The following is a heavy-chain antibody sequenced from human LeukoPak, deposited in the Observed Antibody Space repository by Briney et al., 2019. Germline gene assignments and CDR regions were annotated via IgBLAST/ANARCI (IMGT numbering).Heavy chain of an antibody. Sequence: ASVKVSCKASGYTFTSYDINWVRQATGQGLEWMGWMNPNSGNTGYAQKSQGRVTMTRNTSISTAYMELSSLRSEDTAVYYCARGRRYFDWLTSLYYFDYWGQGTLVTVSS. CDR1: GYTFTSYD. J-gene: IGHJ4*02. CDR3: ARGRRYFDWLTSLYYFDY. V-gene: IGHV1-8*01. CDR2: MNPNSGNT. D-gene: IGHD3-9*01.